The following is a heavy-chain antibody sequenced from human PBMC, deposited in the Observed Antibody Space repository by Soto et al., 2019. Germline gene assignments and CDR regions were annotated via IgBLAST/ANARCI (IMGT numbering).Heavy chain of an antibody. CDR2: ISDDGTNK. J-gene: IGHJ4*02. CDR1: GFTFNTYG. V-gene: IGHV3-30*18. D-gene: IGHD2-21*02. CDR3: AKDLKGGTDCLDY. Sequence: QVQLVESGGGVVQPGRSLRLSCAASGFTFNTYGMHWVRQAPGTGLEWVAVISDDGTNKYYADSVKGRFTISRDNSKNTLYLQMNSLRTEDTAVYYCAKDLKGGTDCLDYWGQGTLVTVSS.